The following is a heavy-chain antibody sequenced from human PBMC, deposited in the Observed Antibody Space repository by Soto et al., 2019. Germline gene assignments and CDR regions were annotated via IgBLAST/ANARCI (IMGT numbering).Heavy chain of an antibody. Sequence: QVQLQESGPGLVKPSQTLSLTCTVSGGSITSDYSCWSWIRQPPGEGLEWIGHIFDSGTTYTNPSLRSQVALSLATSKNPFSLTLSSVTAADTAVYYCARGPSGDKVHYWGQGALVTVSS. D-gene: IGHD7-27*01. CDR3: ARGPSGDKVHY. V-gene: IGHV4-30-4*01. J-gene: IGHJ4*02. CDR2: IFDSGTT. CDR1: GGSITSDYSC.